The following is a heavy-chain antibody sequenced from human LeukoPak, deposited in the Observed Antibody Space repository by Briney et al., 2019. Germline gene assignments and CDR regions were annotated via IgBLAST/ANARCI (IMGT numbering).Heavy chain of an antibody. J-gene: IGHJ3*02. CDR2: IHYSGST. CDR3: VKSIASRGEIVFDI. CDR1: NGSITSCY. D-gene: IGHD6-6*01. Sequence: SETLSLTCNVSNGSITSCYWGWVRQPPGKGLEFIGYIHYSGSTNYNPSLKSRVAISAEKSKNQFSLKLSSVTAADTALYFCVKSIASRGEIVFDIWGQGTMVTVSS. V-gene: IGHV4-59*01.